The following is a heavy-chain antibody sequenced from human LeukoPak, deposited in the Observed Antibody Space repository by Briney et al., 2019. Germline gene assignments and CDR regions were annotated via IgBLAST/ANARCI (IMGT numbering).Heavy chain of an antibody. CDR3: VRDNAGVFDY. CDR1: GGTFSSYA. J-gene: IGHJ4*02. D-gene: IGHD3-10*01. V-gene: IGHV1-18*01. Sequence: ASVKVSCKASGGTFSSYAISWVRPAPGPGLEWMGWISVYNGNTKNAQKLQGRVTMTTDISASTAYVEVRSLRSVDTAVYYCVRDNAGVFDYWGQGSLVTVSS. CDR2: ISVYNGNT.